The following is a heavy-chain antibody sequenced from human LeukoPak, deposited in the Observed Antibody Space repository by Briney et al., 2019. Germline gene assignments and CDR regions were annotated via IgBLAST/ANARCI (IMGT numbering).Heavy chain of an antibody. CDR2: TYYRSEWFN. CDR3: ARDQSWTTGFDV. V-gene: IGHV6-1*01. Sequence: SQTLSLTCAISGDSVSSNSATWNWIRQSPSRGLEWLGRTYYRSEWFNDYAISVKSQITINPDTSKNQFSLQLKSVTPEDTAVYYCARDQSWTTGFDVWGQGTMVTVSS. CDR1: GDSVSSNSAT. D-gene: IGHD2-8*02. J-gene: IGHJ3*01.